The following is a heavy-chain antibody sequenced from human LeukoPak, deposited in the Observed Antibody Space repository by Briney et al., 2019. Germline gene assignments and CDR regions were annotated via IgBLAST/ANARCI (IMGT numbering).Heavy chain of an antibody. V-gene: IGHV3-30*03. CDR2: ISYDGSNK. Sequence: PGGSLRLSCAASGFTFSSYGMHWVRQAPGKGLEWVAVISYDGSNKYYADSVKGRFTVSRDSSKNTLYLQMNSLRAEDTAVYYCARDYWLHQVGYYYYYMDVWGKGTTVTVSS. D-gene: IGHD5-24*01. J-gene: IGHJ6*03. CDR1: GFTFSSYG. CDR3: ARDYWLHQVGYYYYYMDV.